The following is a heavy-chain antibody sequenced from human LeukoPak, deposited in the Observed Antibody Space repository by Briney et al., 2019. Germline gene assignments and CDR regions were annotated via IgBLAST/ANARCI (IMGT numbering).Heavy chain of an antibody. V-gene: IGHV3-30*18. J-gene: IGHJ4*02. D-gene: IGHD2/OR15-2a*01. CDR2: ISYDGSNK. Sequence: SLRLSCAASGFTFSSYGMHWVRQAPGKGLEWVAVISYDGSNKYYADSVKGRFTISRDNSKNTLYLQMNSLRAEDTAVYYCAKGGIRTFDYWGQGTLVTVSS. CDR1: GFTFSSYG. CDR3: AKGGIRTFDY.